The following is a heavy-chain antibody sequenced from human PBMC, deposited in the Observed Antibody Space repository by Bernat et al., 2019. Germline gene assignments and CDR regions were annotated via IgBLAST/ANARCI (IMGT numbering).Heavy chain of an antibody. CDR3: ARGGSSTSWYFDL. D-gene: IGHD2-2*01. CDR2: INHSGST. CDR1: GGSFSGYY. J-gene: IGHJ2*01. Sequence: QVQLQQWGAGLSKPSETLSLTCAVYGGSFSGYYWSWIRQPPGKGLEWIGEINHSGSTNYNPSLKSRVTISVDTSKNQFSLKLSFVTAAVTVVYYCARGGSSTSWYFDLWGRGTLVTVSS. V-gene: IGHV4-34*01.